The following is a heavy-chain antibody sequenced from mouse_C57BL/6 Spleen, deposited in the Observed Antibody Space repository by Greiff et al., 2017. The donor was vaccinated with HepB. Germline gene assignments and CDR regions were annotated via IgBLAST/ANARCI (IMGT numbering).Heavy chain of an antibody. CDR2: IYPGDGDT. CDR1: GYAFSSSW. J-gene: IGHJ3*01. V-gene: IGHV1-82*01. Sequence: VQGVESGPELVKPGASVKISCKASGYAFSSSWMNWVKQRPGKGLEWIGRIYPGDGDTNYNGKFKGKATLTADKSSSTAYMQLSSLTSEDSAVYFCAREGHYYGSSPFAYWGQGTLVTVSA. CDR3: AREGHYYGSSPFAY. D-gene: IGHD1-1*01.